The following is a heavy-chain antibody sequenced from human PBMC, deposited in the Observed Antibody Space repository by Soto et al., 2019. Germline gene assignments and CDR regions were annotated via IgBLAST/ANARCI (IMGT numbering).Heavy chain of an antibody. CDR2: IYYSGST. CDR3: ARSQTTGIPYNY. J-gene: IGHJ4*02. Sequence: TSETLSLTCTVSGGSISSSSYYWGWIRQPPGKGLEWIGSIYYSGSTYYNPSLKSRVTISVDTSKNQFSLKLSSVTAADTAVYYCARSQTTGIPYNYGGRGPRVTVS. D-gene: IGHD4-17*01. CDR1: GGSISSSSYY. V-gene: IGHV4-39*07.